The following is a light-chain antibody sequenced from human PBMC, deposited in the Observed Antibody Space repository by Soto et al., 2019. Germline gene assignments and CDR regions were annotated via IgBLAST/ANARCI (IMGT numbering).Light chain of an antibody. CDR3: SSYTSSSSPYV. CDR1: SSDVGGYNY. V-gene: IGLV2-14*01. CDR2: GVS. J-gene: IGLJ1*01. Sequence: QSALTQPASVSGAPGQSITISCTGTSSDVGGYNYVSWYQQHPGKAPKHMIYGVSNRPSGVSNRFSGFKSGNTASLTISGLQADDDADYYCSSYTSSSSPYVFGTGTKVTV.